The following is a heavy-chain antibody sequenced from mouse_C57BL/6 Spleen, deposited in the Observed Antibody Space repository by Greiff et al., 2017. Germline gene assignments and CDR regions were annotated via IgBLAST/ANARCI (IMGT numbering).Heavy chain of an antibody. V-gene: IGHV1-39*01. D-gene: IGHD1-1*01. CDR2: INPNYGTT. Sequence: EVQLQQSGPELVKPGASVKISCKASGYSFTDYNMNWVKQSNGKSLEWIGVINPNYGTTNYNQKFKGKATLTVDQSSRTAYMPLNSLTSEDSAVYYCARSDDYGSSPYWFDCWSQGTTLTVSS. CDR1: GYSFTDYN. CDR3: ARSDDYGSSPYWFDC. J-gene: IGHJ2*01.